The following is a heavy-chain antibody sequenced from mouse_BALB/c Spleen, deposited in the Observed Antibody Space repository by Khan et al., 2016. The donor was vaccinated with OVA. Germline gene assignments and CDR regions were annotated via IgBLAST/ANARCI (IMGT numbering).Heavy chain of an antibody. V-gene: IGHV1S81*02. D-gene: IGHD1-1*01. J-gene: IGHJ2*01. CDR2: TNPTNGRT. CDR1: GYTFTSYW. Sequence: QAQLQQPGAKLVKAGASVKMSCKASGYTFTSYWMHWVKQRLGQGLEWFAETNPTNGRTYYNEKFKSKATLTVDKSSSTAYMLLSGPTFEDSAVYYCARIKKIVATYFDYWGQGTTLTVSS. CDR3: ARIKKIVATYFDY.